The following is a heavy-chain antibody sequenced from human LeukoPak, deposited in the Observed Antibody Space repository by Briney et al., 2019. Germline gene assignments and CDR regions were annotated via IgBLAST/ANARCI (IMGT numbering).Heavy chain of an antibody. Sequence: ASETLSLTCTVSGGSVSSSSSYWSWIRQPPGQGLEWIGYIHYSGSTKYNPSLKSRVTISVDTSKNQFSLKLTSVTAADTAVYYCARDRLDSSGYYAFDIWGQGTMVTVSS. CDR2: IHYSGST. CDR3: ARDRLDSSGYYAFDI. D-gene: IGHD3-22*01. CDR1: GGSVSSSSSY. J-gene: IGHJ3*02. V-gene: IGHV4-61*01.